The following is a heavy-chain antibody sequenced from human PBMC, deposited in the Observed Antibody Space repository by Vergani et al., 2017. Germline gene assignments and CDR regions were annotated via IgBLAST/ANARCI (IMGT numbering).Heavy chain of an antibody. CDR2: IDPSDSYT. D-gene: IGHD6-19*01. Sequence: EVQLVQSGAEVKKPGESLRLSCKGSGYSFTSYWISWVRQMPGKGLVWMGRIDPSDSYTNYSPSFQGHVTISADKSISTAYLQWSSLKASDTAMYYCARQVAVAGKWWGPYYYYGMDVWGQXP. CDR3: ARQVAVAGKWWGPYYYYGMDV. V-gene: IGHV5-10-1*01. J-gene: IGHJ6*02. CDR1: GYSFTSYW.